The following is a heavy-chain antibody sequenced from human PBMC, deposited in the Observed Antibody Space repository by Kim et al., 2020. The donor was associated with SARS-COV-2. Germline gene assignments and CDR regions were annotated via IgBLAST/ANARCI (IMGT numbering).Heavy chain of an antibody. CDR1: GGSFSGYY. CDR3: ARGGKQLVLGDYLGY. V-gene: IGHV4-34*01. J-gene: IGHJ4*02. Sequence: SETLSLTCAVYGGSFSGYYWSWIRQPPGKGLEWIGEINHSGSTNYNPSLKSRVTISVDTSKNKFSLKLSSGTAADTAVYYCARGGKQLVLGDYLGYWTQG. CDR2: INHSGST. D-gene: IGHD6-13*01.